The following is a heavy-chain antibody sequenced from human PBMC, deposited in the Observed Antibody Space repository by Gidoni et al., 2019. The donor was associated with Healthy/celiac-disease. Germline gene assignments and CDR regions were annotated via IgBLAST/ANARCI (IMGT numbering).Heavy chain of an antibody. CDR2: ISLNSGSI. V-gene: IGHV3-9*01. D-gene: IGHD6-19*01. J-gene: IGHJ4*02. CDR1: GFTFDDYA. Sequence: DVQLVESGGGLVQPGRSLRLSCAASGFTFDDYAMHWVRKAPGKGLEWGSGISLNSGSIGYADSVKGRFTISRDNAKNSLYLQMNSLRAEDTALYYCAKGSGTAVAAPRNWGQGTLVTVSS. CDR3: AKGSGTAVAAPRN.